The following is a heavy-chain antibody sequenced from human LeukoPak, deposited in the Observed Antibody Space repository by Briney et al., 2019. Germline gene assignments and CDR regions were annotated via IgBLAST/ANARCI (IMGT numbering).Heavy chain of an antibody. CDR3: ARDLDTSGYSFDY. J-gene: IGHJ4*02. CDR2: ISGSSRVI. D-gene: IGHD3-22*01. V-gene: IGHV3-48*01. CDR1: GXSFSSYS. Sequence: GGSLRLSCAASGXSFSSYSMNWVRQAPGKGLEWVSYISGSSRVIYYADSVKGRFTISRDNAKNSLYLQMNSLRGDDTAVYHCARDLDTSGYSFDYWGQGTLVTVSS.